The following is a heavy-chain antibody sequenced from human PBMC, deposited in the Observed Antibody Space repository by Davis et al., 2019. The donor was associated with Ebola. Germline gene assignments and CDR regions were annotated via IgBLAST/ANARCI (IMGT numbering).Heavy chain of an antibody. Sequence: PGGSLRLSCAASGFTFSSYSMNWVRQAPGKGLEWVSSISSSSSYIYYADSVKGRFTISRDNSKNTLYLQMNSLRAEDTAVYYCARDRDLSLFSYYYGMDVWGQGTTVTVSS. CDR2: ISSSSSYI. D-gene: IGHD3-16*02. J-gene: IGHJ6*02. CDR3: ARDRDLSLFSYYYGMDV. V-gene: IGHV3-21*01. CDR1: GFTFSSYS.